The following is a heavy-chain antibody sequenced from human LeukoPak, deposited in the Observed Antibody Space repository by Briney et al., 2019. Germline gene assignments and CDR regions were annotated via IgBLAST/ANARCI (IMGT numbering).Heavy chain of an antibody. Sequence: GGSLRLSCAASGFPFSDYYMTWIRQAPGKGLEWVSYISSSGDTIYYADSVKGRFTISRDNARNSVHLQMNSLRAEDTAVYYCARVVHYGSGPAVGWGQGTLVTVSS. CDR3: ARVVHYGSGPAVG. J-gene: IGHJ4*02. V-gene: IGHV3-11*01. CDR1: GFPFSDYY. D-gene: IGHD3-10*01. CDR2: ISSSGDTI.